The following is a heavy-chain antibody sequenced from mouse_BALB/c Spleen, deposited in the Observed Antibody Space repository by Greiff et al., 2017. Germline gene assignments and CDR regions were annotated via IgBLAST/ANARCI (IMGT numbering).Heavy chain of an antibody. CDR3: ARDPITTVVATDWYFDV. CDR2: ISDGGSYT. V-gene: IGHV5-4*02. J-gene: IGHJ1*01. Sequence: EVMLVESGGGLVKPGGPLKLSCAASGFNFSDYYMYWVRLTPEKRLEWVATISDGGSYTYYPDSVKGRFTISRDNAKNNLYLQMSSLKSEDTAMYYCARDPITTVVATDWYFDVWGAGTTVTVSS. CDR1: GFNFSDYY. D-gene: IGHD1-1*01.